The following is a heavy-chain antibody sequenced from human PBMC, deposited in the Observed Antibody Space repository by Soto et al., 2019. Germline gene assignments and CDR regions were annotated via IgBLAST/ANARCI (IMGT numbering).Heavy chain of an antibody. V-gene: IGHV3-11*01. CDR2: IRSSGSLM. CDR1: GFAFSDYY. Sequence: GGSLRLSCAASGFAFSDYYMSWIRQAPGKGLEWISYIRSSGSLMYYADSVKGRATISRDNAKNSLYLQLNSLRVEDTAVYYCASSLSSGSYYVGPFDYWGQGNLVTVSS. J-gene: IGHJ4*02. D-gene: IGHD1-26*01. CDR3: ASSLSSGSYYVGPFDY.